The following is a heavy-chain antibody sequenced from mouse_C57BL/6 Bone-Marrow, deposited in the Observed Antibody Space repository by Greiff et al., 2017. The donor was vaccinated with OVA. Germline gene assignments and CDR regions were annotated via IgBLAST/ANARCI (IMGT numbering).Heavy chain of an antibody. CDR2: IDPETGGT. D-gene: IGHD1-2*01. V-gene: IGHV1-15*01. Sequence: QVQLQQSGAELVRPGASVTLSCKASGYTFTDYEMHWVQQTPVHGLEWIGAIDPETGGTASNQKFKGKGILTADKSACKAYMKLRSLTSEDSTVYYCTPYGARVRGPWFAYWGQGTLVTVSA. CDR3: TPYGARVRGPWFAY. CDR1: GYTFTDYE. J-gene: IGHJ3*01.